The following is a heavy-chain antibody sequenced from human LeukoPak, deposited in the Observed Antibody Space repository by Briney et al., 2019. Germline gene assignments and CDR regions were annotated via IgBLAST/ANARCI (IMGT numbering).Heavy chain of an antibody. CDR1: GFTFSSYA. CDR3: ARGFRFSSSSLDYYGMDV. CDR2: ISGSGGST. J-gene: IGHJ6*02. Sequence: GGSLRLSCAASGFTFSSYAMSWVRQAPGKGLEWVSAISGSGGSTYYADSVKGRFTISRDNSKNTLYLQMNSLRAEDTAVYYCARGFRFSSSSLDYYGMDVWGQGTTVTVSS. D-gene: IGHD6-6*01. V-gene: IGHV3-23*01.